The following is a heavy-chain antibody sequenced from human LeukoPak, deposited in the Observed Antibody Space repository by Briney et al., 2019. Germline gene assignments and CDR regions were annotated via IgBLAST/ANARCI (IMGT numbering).Heavy chain of an antibody. CDR3: ASIPTQIGYCSGGSCYPEYFQH. V-gene: IGHV1-69*13. D-gene: IGHD2-15*01. J-gene: IGHJ1*01. CDR2: IIPIFGTA. CDR1: GGTFSSYA. Sequence: SVKVSCTASGGTFSSYAISWVRQAPGQGLEWMGGIIPIFGTANYAQKFQGRVTITADESTSTAYMELSSLRSEDTAVYYCASIPTQIGYCSGGSCYPEYFQHWGQGTLVTVSS.